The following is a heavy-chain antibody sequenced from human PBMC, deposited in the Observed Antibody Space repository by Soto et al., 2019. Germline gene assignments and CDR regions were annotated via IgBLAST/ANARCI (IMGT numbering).Heavy chain of an antibody. V-gene: IGHV1-46*01. Sequence: ASVKVSCKASGSTFTPYYIHWVRQAPGQGLEWMGIISPSGGGTSYAPKFQGRVTLSRDTSTNRVYMELRSLRSEDTAVYYCAGAHRSSFNFDTSRASFDPWAQGTLVTVSS. CDR3: AGAHRSSFNFDTSRASFDP. CDR1: GSTFTPYY. D-gene: IGHD3-22*01. CDR2: ISPSGGGT. J-gene: IGHJ5*02.